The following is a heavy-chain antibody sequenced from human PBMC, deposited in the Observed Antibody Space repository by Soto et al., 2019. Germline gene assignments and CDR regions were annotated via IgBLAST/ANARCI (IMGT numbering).Heavy chain of an antibody. CDR3: ASRSTMGRGVIIFPVYNRFDP. CDR1: GGSFSGYY. J-gene: IGHJ5*02. Sequence: SETLSLTCAVYGGSFSGYYWSWIRQPPGKGLEWIGEINHSGSTNYNPSLKSRVTISVDTSKNQFSLKLSSVTAADTAVYYRASRSTMGRGVIIFPVYNRFDPWSQGTLVTVSS. CDR2: INHSGST. D-gene: IGHD3-10*01. V-gene: IGHV4-34*01.